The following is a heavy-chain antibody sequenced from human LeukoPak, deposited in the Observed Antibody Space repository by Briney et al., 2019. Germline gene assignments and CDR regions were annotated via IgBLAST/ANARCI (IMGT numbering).Heavy chain of an antibody. J-gene: IGHJ3*02. Sequence: GGSLRLSCAASGFTVSSIHMVWVRQAAGKGLEWVSVTYTGGNSYYADSVKGRFIISRDISKNTLYLQMNSLRAEDSALYYCARGGRGSAAVVAPRSFDIWGQGTMVTVSS. V-gene: IGHV3-53*01. CDR2: TYTGGNS. D-gene: IGHD3-22*01. CDR3: ARGGRGSAAVVAPRSFDI. CDR1: GFTVSSIH.